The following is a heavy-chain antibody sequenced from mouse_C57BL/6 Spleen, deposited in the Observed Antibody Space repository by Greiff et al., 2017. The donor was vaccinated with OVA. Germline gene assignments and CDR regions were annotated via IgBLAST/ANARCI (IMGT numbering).Heavy chain of an antibody. V-gene: IGHV2-2*01. CDR1: GFSLTSYG. CDR2: IWSGGST. Sequence: QVQLKQSGPGLVQPSQSLSITCTVSGFSLTSYGVHWVRQSPGKGLEWLGVIWSGGSTDYNAAFISRLSISKDNSKSQVFFKMNSLQADDTAIYYCARNKDDGYYWFAYWGQGTLVTVSA. J-gene: IGHJ3*01. CDR3: ARNKDDGYYWFAY. D-gene: IGHD2-3*01.